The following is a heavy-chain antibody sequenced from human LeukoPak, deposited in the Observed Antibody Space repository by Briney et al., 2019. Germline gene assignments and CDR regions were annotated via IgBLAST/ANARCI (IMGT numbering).Heavy chain of an antibody. D-gene: IGHD3-3*01. Sequence: ASVKVSCKASGYTFTSYGISWVRQAPGQGLEWMGWISAYNGNTNYAQKLQGRVTMTTDTSTSTAYMELRSLRSDDTAVYYCARGTVLRFLEWFPTADYYMDVWGKGTTVTVSS. J-gene: IGHJ6*03. CDR3: ARGTVLRFLEWFPTADYYMDV. CDR1: GYTFTSYG. V-gene: IGHV1-18*01. CDR2: ISAYNGNT.